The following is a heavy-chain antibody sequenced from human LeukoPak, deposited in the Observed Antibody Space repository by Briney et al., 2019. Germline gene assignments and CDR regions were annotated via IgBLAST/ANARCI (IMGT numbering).Heavy chain of an antibody. D-gene: IGHD5-24*01. CDR2: INPSGGTT. Sequence: VASVKVSCKALGYTFTNYFMHWVRQAPGQGLEWMGIINPSGGTTTYAQNFQGRVTMTRDTSTNTVYMELSSLRSEDTAMYYCARGGEAYNSAHDYWGQGTLVTVSS. V-gene: IGHV1-46*03. CDR3: ARGGEAYNSAHDY. CDR1: GYTFTNYF. J-gene: IGHJ4*02.